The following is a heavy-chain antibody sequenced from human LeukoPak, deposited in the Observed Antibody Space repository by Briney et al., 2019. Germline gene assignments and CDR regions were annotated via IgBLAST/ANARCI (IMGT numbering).Heavy chain of an antibody. V-gene: IGHV3-33*01. CDR1: GFTFSSNG. CDR2: VSFDGGNK. J-gene: IGHJ6*02. CDR3: ARAGRGWFGSMDV. D-gene: IGHD3-10*01. Sequence: GGSLRLSCAASGFTFSSNGMHWVRQAPGKGLEWVAVVSFDGGNKYFADSVKGRFSISRDNFRNTLYLQMNSLRAEDTAVYYRARAGRGWFGSMDVWGQGTTVTVSS.